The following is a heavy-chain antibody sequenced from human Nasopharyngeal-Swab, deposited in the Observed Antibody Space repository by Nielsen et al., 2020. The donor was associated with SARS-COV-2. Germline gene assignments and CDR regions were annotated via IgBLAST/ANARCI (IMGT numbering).Heavy chain of an antibody. V-gene: IGHV3-30*18. J-gene: IGHJ3*02. CDR3: AKANDLFWFGQFKNDGFDI. CDR1: GFSFNNYG. Sequence: GESLKISCTASGFSFNNYGMHWVRQVPGKGLEWVAVISYEGSKKFYAESVEGRFTISRDYSKNTLYLQMDSLRTEDTAMYYCAKANDLFWFGQFKNDGFDIWGQGTMVAVSS. CDR2: ISYEGSKK. D-gene: IGHD3-10*01.